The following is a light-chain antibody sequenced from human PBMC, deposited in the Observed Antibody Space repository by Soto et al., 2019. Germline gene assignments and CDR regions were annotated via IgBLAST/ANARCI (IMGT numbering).Light chain of an antibody. CDR3: QQYNEWPPWT. CDR1: QSVTNN. Sequence: EIVLTQSPGTLSLSPGERATLSCSASQSVTNNYLAWFQQKPGQSPRLLILGASTRATGTPARFSGSGSATAFTLTTSSLQSEDFAVYYCQQYNEWPPWTVGQGTQVDIK. V-gene: IGKV3-15*01. CDR2: GAS. J-gene: IGKJ1*01.